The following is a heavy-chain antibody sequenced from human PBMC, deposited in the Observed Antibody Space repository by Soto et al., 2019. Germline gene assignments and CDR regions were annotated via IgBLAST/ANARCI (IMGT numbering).Heavy chain of an antibody. CDR1: AGSLSSHY. V-gene: IGHV4-59*08. CDR2: IYYSGST. Sequence: QVQLHQSGPGLVKPSETLSLTCSVSAGSLSSHYWTWIRQPPGKGLEWIGYIYYSGSTNYNPSLKSRVTMSADTSRNQISLRLTSVTAADTAVYYDYWGQGTLVTVSS. CDR3: Y. J-gene: IGHJ4*02.